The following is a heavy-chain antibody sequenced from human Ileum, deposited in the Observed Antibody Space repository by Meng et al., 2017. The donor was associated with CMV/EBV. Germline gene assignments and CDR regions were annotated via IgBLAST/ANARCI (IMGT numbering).Heavy chain of an antibody. CDR1: GFTFSSYA. J-gene: IGHJ6*02. CDR2: IYSGVSVT. Sequence: GESLKISCAASGFTFSSYAMTWVRQAPGKGLEWVSVIYSGVSVTYYADSVKGRFTISRDNAKNTLYLQMNSLRAEDTAVYYCAKPTKGGSYYYFYGMDVWGQGTTVTVSS. CDR3: AKPTKGGSYYYFYGMDV. D-gene: IGHD1-26*01. V-gene: IGHV3-23*03.